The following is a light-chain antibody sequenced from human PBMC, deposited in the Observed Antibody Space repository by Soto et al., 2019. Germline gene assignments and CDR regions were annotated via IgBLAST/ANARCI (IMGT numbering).Light chain of an antibody. V-gene: IGKV3-20*01. CDR2: GAS. J-gene: IGKJ2*01. Sequence: EIVLTQSPGTLSLSPGERATLSCRASQSVTSSYLAWYQKKPGQAPRLLIYGASNRANGIPDRFSGSGSGTDFTLTISNLEPEDFAVHYCQQYGSSPYTFGQGTKLEIK. CDR3: QQYGSSPYT. CDR1: QSVTSSY.